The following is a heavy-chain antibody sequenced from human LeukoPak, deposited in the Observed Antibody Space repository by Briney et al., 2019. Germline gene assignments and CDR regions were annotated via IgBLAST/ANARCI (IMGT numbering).Heavy chain of an antibody. Sequence: GGSLRLSCAASGFTFRSYWMGWVRQAPGKGLEWVANIKQDGSEKNYVDSVKGRLTISRDNAKNSLYLQMNGLRAEDTAVYYRARENYFDYWGQGTLVTVSS. V-gene: IGHV3-7*01. J-gene: IGHJ4*02. CDR2: IKQDGSEK. CDR1: GFTFRSYW. CDR3: ARENYFDY.